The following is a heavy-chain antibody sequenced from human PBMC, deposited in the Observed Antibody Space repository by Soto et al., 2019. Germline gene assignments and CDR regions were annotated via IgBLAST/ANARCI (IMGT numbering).Heavy chain of an antibody. J-gene: IGHJ6*02. D-gene: IGHD2-2*01. CDR3: ASCSAFRSAVVPAAIYYYYQRMDF. CDR2: IIPIFGTA. V-gene: IGHV1-69*13. Sequence: ASVKVSCKASGGTFSSYAISWVRQAPGQGLEWMGGIIPIFGTANYAQKFQGRVTITADESTSTAYMELSSLRSEDTDVYYCASCSAFRSAVVPAAIYYYYQRMDFRGQGNTVTVYS. CDR1: GGTFSSYA.